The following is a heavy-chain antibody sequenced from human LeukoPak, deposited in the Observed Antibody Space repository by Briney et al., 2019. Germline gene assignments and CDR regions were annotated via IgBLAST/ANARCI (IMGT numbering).Heavy chain of an antibody. V-gene: IGHV4-39*01. J-gene: IGHJ6*02. CDR1: GGSISSSSYY. Sequence: SETLSLTCTVSGGSISSSSYYWGWIRQPPGKGLEWIGSIYYSGSTYYNPSLKSRVTISVDTSKNQFSLKLSSVTAADTAVYYRARQWYYDILTGYYIYYYGMDVWGQGTTVTVSS. D-gene: IGHD3-9*01. CDR2: IYYSGST. CDR3: ARQWYYDILTGYYIYYYGMDV.